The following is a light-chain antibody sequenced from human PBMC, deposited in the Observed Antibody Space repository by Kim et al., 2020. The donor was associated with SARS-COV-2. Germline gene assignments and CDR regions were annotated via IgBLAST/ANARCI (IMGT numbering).Light chain of an antibody. J-gene: IGKJ1*01. CDR1: QSVGNNY. CDR2: GAS. Sequence: EIVLTQFPDTLSLSPGEGATISCRASQSVGNNYLAWFQQKPGQAPRVFIYGASSRAPGIPDRFAGRGSGTDFTLTISRLEPEDFAVYYWKQYAISPRTFGQGTKVDIK. CDR3: KQYAISPRT. V-gene: IGKV3-20*01.